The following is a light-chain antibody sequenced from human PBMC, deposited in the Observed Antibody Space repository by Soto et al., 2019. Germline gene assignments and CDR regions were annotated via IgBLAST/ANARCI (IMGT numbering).Light chain of an antibody. J-gene: IGLJ1*01. Sequence: QSVLTQPASVSGSPGQSITISCAGTSSDIGGYNYVSWYQQHPGKAPKVMIYEVSNRPSGVSNRFSGSKSGNTASLTISGLQADDEADYYCSSHTISSALQVFGTGTKVTVL. CDR1: SSDIGGYNY. CDR2: EVS. CDR3: SSHTISSALQV. V-gene: IGLV2-14*01.